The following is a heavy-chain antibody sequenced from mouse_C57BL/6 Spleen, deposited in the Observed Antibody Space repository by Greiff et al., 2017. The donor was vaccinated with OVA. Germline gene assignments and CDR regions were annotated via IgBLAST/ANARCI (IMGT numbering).Heavy chain of an antibody. J-gene: IGHJ4*01. Sequence: VKLQQSGAELARPGASVKLSCKASGYTFTSYGISWVKQRTGQGLEWIGEIYPRSGNTYYNEKFKGKATLTADKSSSTAYMELRSLTSEDSAVYFCASDYSPDAMDYWGQGTSVTVSS. V-gene: IGHV1-81*01. CDR2: IYPRSGNT. CDR3: ASDYSPDAMDY. CDR1: GYTFTSYG. D-gene: IGHD2-4*01.